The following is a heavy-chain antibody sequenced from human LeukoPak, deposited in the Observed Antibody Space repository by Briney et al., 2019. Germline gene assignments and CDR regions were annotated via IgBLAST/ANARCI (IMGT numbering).Heavy chain of an antibody. CDR1: GGSISNRY. V-gene: IGHV4-59*08. D-gene: IGHD6-6*01. CDR2: IYYTGST. CDR3: ARGDYSSSSGVFDY. Sequence: SETLSLTCSISGGSISNRYWSWIRQPPGKGLEWIGYIYYTGSTNYNPSLKSRVTMSVDTSKNQFSLKLNSITAADTAVYYCARGDYSSSSGVFDYWGQGTLVTVSS. J-gene: IGHJ4*02.